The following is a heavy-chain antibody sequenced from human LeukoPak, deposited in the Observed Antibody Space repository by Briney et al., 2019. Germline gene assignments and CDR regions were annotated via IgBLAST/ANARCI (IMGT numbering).Heavy chain of an antibody. CDR2: IIPIFGTA. J-gene: IGHJ5*02. CDR1: GGTFSSYA. D-gene: IGHD6-19*01. Sequence: SVKVSCKASGGTFSSYAISWVRQAPGQGLEWMGGIIPIFGTANYAQKFQGRVTITADESTSTAYMELSSLRSEDTAVYYCASTRSEQWLVSGYWFDPWGQGTPVTVSS. CDR3: ASTRSEQWLVSGYWFDP. V-gene: IGHV1-69*13.